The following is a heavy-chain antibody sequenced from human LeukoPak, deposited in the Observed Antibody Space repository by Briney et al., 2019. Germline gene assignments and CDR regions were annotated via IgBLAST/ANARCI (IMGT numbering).Heavy chain of an antibody. V-gene: IGHV4-31*03. CDR1: GGSITSGGYS. CDR2: IYYSGST. CDR3: ARAHTGGHIAVAGHIDY. D-gene: IGHD6-19*01. J-gene: IGHJ4*02. Sequence: SETLSLTCTVSGGSITSGGYSWSWIRHHPGKGLEWIGYIYYSGSTYYNPSLKSRVTISVDTSKDQFSLKLSSVTAADTAVYYCARAHTGGHIAVAGHIDYWGQGTLVTVSS.